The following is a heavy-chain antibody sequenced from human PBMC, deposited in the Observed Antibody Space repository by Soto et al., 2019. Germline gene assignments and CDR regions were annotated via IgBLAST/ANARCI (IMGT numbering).Heavy chain of an antibody. CDR3: ARDAREYDFWSVYYYYGMDV. V-gene: IGHV1-2*04. D-gene: IGHD3-3*01. Sequence: ASVKVSCKASGYTFTGYYMHWVRQAPGQGLEWMGWINPNSGGTNYAQKFQGWVTMTRDTSISTAYMELSRLRSDDTVVYYCARDAREYDFWSVYYYYGMDVWGQGTTVTVSS. CDR1: GYTFTGYY. CDR2: INPNSGGT. J-gene: IGHJ6*02.